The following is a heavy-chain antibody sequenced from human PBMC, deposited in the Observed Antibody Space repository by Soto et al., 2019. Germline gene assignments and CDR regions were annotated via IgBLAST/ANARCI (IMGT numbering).Heavy chain of an antibody. CDR1: GGSISSGDYY. CDR2: IYYSGST. J-gene: IGHJ5*02. Sequence: QVQLQESGPGLVKPSQTLSLTCTVSGGSISSGDYYWSWIRQPPGKGLEWIGYIYYSGSTYYNPSLKSRVTVSVDTSKNQCSLKLSSVTAADTAVYYCARERPDGARLDPWGQGTLVTVSS. D-gene: IGHD6-6*01. V-gene: IGHV4-30-4*01. CDR3: ARERPDGARLDP.